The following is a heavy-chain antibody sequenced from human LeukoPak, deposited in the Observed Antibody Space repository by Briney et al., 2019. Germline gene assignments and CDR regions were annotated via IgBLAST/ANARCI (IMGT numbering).Heavy chain of an antibody. J-gene: IGHJ4*02. CDR1: GDSISTSSYY. CDR3: ARSYYYDYRQIDY. Sequence: PSETLSLTCTVSGDSISTSSYYWGWIRQPPGKGLEWLGSIYYSGSTYYNPSPKSRVTISVDKSKNQFSLNLYSVTAADTAVFYCARSYYYDYRQIDYWGQGTLVTVSS. D-gene: IGHD3-22*01. CDR2: IYYSGST. V-gene: IGHV4-39*01.